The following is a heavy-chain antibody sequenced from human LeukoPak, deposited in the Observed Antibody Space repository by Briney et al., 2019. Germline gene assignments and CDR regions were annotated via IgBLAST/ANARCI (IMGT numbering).Heavy chain of an antibody. V-gene: IGHV4-34*01. D-gene: IGHD6-19*01. CDR3: ARGGSSGWFLDDAFDI. J-gene: IGHJ3*02. CDR2: INHSGST. CDR1: GGSFSGYY. Sequence: SETLSLTCAVYGGSFSGYYWSWIRQPPGRGLEWIGEINHSGSTNYNPSLKSRVTISVGTSKNQFSLKLSSVTAADTAVYYCARGGSSGWFLDDAFDIWGQGTMVTVSS.